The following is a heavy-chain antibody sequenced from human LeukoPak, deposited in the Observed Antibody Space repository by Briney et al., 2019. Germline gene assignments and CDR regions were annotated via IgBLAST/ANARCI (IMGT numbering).Heavy chain of an antibody. D-gene: IGHD3-3*01. CDR2: IYHSGST. CDR1: GYSISSGYY. V-gene: IGHV4-38-2*02. CDR3: ARGLRGDFWSGYSLYYMDV. J-gene: IGHJ6*03. Sequence: PSETLSLTCTVSGYSISSGYYWGWIRQPPGKGLEWIGSIYHSGSTYYNPSLKSRVTISVDTSKNQFSLKLSSVTAADTAVYYCARGLRGDFWSGYSLYYMDVWGKGTTVTVSS.